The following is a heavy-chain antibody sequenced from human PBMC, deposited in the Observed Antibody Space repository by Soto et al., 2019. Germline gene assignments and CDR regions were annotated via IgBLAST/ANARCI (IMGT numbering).Heavy chain of an antibody. CDR2: INPDTGAT. J-gene: IGHJ4*01. D-gene: IGHD2-8*02. CDR3: ARGDYWAGGWTCPYFDY. CDR1: GYTFTDYY. V-gene: IGHV1-2*02. Sequence: HEHLVQSGAEVRRPGASLKVSCRASGYTFTDYYIQWVRQAPGQGLAWMGWINPDTGATNYAQNFQGKVTLNSDTSINTASLDLTSLTAHDTAGSYCARGDYWAGGWTCPYFDYWGQGTQVIVSS.